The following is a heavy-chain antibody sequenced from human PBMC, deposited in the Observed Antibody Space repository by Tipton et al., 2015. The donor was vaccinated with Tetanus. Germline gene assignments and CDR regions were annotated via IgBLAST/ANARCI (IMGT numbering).Heavy chain of an antibody. CDR2: INPNSGGT. CDR3: ARLYCSGGSCYQDY. V-gene: IGHV1-2*02. CDR1: GYTFTDYY. D-gene: IGHD2-15*01. Sequence: QLVQSGAEVKKPGASVKVSCKASGYTFTDYYMHWVRQAPGQGLEWMGWINPNSGGTNYAQKFQGRVTMTRDTAISTAYMDLSRLRSVDTAVYYCARLYCSGGSCYQDYWGQGTLVTVSS. J-gene: IGHJ4*02.